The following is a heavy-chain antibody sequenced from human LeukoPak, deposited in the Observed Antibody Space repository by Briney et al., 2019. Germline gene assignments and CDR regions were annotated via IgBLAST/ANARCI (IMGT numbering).Heavy chain of an antibody. V-gene: IGHV3-23*01. CDR1: GFTFSSYA. Sequence: GGSLRLSCAASGFTFSSYAMSWVGQAPGKGLEWVSAISGSGGSTYYAGSVKGGFTISRDNSKNTLYLQMNSLRAEDTAVYYCAKISTPEYCSGGSCYSPSFDYWGQGTLVTVSS. CDR2: ISGSGGST. D-gene: IGHD2-15*01. CDR3: AKISTPEYCSGGSCYSPSFDY. J-gene: IGHJ4*02.